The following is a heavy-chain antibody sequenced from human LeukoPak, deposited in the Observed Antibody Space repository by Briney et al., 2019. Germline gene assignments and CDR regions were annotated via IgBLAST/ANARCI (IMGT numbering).Heavy chain of an antibody. CDR2: IYHSGST. CDR3: ARGDSSGYPDF. Sequence: GSLRLSCAASGFTFSSYWMSWVRQPPGKGLDWIGEIYHSGSTNYNPSVKGRVTISIDRSKNQFSLKLSSVTAADTGVYYCARGDSSGYPDFWGQGALVTVSS. D-gene: IGHD3-22*01. CDR1: GFTFSSYW. J-gene: IGHJ4*02. V-gene: IGHV4-4*02.